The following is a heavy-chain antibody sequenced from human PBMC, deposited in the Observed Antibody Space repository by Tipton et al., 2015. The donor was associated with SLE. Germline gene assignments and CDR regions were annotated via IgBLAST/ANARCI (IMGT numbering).Heavy chain of an antibody. D-gene: IGHD3-22*01. CDR2: IYYSGST. Sequence: GLVKPSETLSLTCTVSGGSISSSSYYWGWIRQPPGKGLEWIGYIYYSGSTNYNPSLKSRVTISVDTSKNQFSLKLSSVTAADTAVYYCARVAPYYYDSSGYYYDYWGQGTLVTVSS. CDR1: GGSISSSSYY. J-gene: IGHJ4*02. V-gene: IGHV4-61*05. CDR3: ARVAPYYYDSSGYYYDY.